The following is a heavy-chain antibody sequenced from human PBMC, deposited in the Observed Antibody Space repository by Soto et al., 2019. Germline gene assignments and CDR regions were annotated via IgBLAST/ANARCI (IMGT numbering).Heavy chain of an antibody. CDR3: ARAMDGYNLFDS. CDR2: IYYTGST. D-gene: IGHD5-12*01. CDR1: GGSISPYF. J-gene: IGHJ4*02. Sequence: SETLSLTCTVSGGSISPYFWSWIRQPPGKGLEWIGNIYYTGSTNYNPSLKSRVTISVDTSKNQFSLKLSSVTAADTAVYYCARAMDGYNLFDSWGQGTLVTVSS. V-gene: IGHV4-59*01.